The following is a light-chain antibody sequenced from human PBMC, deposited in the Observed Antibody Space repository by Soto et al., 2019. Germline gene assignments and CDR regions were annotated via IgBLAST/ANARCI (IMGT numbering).Light chain of an antibody. CDR2: GGS. Sequence: EIVLTQSPGTLSLSPGERATLSCRASQSVTNSRLAWYQQKPGQAPKVLIYGGSNRATGIPDRFSGSGSGTDFTLTISRLEPDDFASYYCQQYNTYFSLTFGGGTKVDIK. CDR3: QQYNTYFSLT. V-gene: IGKV3-20*01. J-gene: IGKJ4*01. CDR1: QSVTNSR.